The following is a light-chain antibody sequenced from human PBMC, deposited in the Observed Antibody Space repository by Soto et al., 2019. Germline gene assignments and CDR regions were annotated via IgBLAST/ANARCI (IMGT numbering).Light chain of an antibody. Sequence: EIVMTQSPATLSVPPGETATLSCRASQSVSSYLAWYQQKPGQAPRLLIYGASTRATGIPARFSGSGSGTEFTLTISGLQSEDFAVYSCQQYNDWPLFTFGQGTRLEIK. V-gene: IGKV3-15*01. J-gene: IGKJ5*01. CDR2: GAS. CDR1: QSVSSY. CDR3: QQYNDWPLFT.